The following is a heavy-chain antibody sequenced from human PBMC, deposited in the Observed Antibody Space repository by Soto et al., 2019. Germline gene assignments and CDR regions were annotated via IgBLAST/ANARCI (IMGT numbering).Heavy chain of an antibody. CDR1: GYTFTGYY. CDR3: ARDVNWGSTHYFDY. CDR2: INPNSGGT. Sequence: ASVKVSCKASGYTFTGYYMHWVRQAPGQGLEWMGCINPNSGGTNYAQKFQGWVTMTRDTSISTAYMELSRMRSDDTAVYYCARDVNWGSTHYFDYWGQGTLVTVSS. V-gene: IGHV1-2*04. J-gene: IGHJ4*02. D-gene: IGHD7-27*01.